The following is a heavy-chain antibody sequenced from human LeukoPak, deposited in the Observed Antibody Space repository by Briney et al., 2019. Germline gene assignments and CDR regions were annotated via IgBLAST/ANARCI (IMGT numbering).Heavy chain of an antibody. CDR3: ARMDLWRGAGGWSYFDY. D-gene: IGHD1-14*01. V-gene: IGHV3-66*02. CDR1: GFIVSSKY. CDR2: IHSGGST. J-gene: IGHJ4*02. Sequence: GGSLRLSCATSGFIVSSKYMIWVRQAPGKGLEWVSVIHSGGSTYDADSVKGRFTISRDNSKNTVHLQMNSLRPEDTAVYYCARMDLWRGAGGWSYFDYWGQGTLVTVSS.